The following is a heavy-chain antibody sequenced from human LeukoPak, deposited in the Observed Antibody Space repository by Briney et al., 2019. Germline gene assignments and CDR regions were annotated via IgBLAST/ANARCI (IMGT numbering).Heavy chain of an antibody. D-gene: IGHD1-26*01. CDR1: DGSISSGGYY. CDR2: IYHSGST. Sequence: SETLSLTCTVSDGSISSGGYYWSWIRQPPGKGLEWIGYIYHSGSTYYNPSLKSRVTISVDTSKNQFSLKLSSVTAADTAVYYCARDLGAGHVDYWGQGTLVTVSS. CDR3: ARDLGAGHVDY. J-gene: IGHJ4*02. V-gene: IGHV4-30-2*01.